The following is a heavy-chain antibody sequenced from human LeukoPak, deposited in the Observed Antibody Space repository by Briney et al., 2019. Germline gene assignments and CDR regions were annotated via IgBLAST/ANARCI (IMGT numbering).Heavy chain of an antibody. Sequence: GASVKVSCKASGYTFTSYYMHWVRQAPGQGLEWMGIINPSGGSTSYAQKFQGRVTMTRDTSTSTVYMELSSLRSEDTAVYYCARALTRGGYKSPRWFDPWGQGTPVTVSS. CDR3: ARALTRGGYKSPRWFDP. CDR1: GYTFTSYY. CDR2: INPSGGST. V-gene: IGHV1-46*01. D-gene: IGHD5-24*01. J-gene: IGHJ5*02.